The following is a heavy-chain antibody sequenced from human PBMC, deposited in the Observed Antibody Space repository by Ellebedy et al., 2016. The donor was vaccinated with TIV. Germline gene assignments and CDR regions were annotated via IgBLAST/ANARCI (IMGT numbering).Heavy chain of an antibody. CDR3: ASTTIFGILSRPYYYAMDV. CDR2: ISSGSRTI. J-gene: IGHJ6*02. V-gene: IGHV3-48*04. D-gene: IGHD3-3*01. CDR1: GFTFSDYS. Sequence: GESLKISCAASGFTFSDYSMNWVRQAPGKGLEWLSYISSGSRTILYADSVKGRFTISRDNAKNSLSLQMNSLRAEDTAVYYCASTTIFGILSRPYYYAMDVWGQGTTVTVSS.